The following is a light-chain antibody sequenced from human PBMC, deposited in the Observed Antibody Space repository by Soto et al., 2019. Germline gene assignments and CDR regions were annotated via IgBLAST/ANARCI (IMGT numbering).Light chain of an antibody. V-gene: IGKV1-5*01. CDR1: QSISNW. Sequence: DIQMTQSPSTLSASVGDRVTITCRASQSISNWLAWYQQKPGKAPKLLMYDASSLESGVPSRFIGSGFGTEFTLTIISLQPDDFAAYYCQQYNSYSWTFGHGTKV. CDR3: QQYNSYSWT. J-gene: IGKJ1*01. CDR2: DAS.